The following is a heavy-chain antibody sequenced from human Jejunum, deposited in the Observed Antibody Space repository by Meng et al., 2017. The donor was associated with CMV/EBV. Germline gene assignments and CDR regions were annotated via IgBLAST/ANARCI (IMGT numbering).Heavy chain of an antibody. CDR2: IYHTGGT. V-gene: IGHV4-59*01. Sequence: YYWNWIRQSPEKGLEWIGYIYHTGGTTYEPSLKSRVSISVDTSKNQFSLRLSSVTPADTAVYYCARLKLVVPGAARDYYYGLDVWGQGTTVTVSS. J-gene: IGHJ6*02. D-gene: IGHD2-2*01. CDR1: YY. CDR3: ARLKLVVPGAARDYYYGLDV.